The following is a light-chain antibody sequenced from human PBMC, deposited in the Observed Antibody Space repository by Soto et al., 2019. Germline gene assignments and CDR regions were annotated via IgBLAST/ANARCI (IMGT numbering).Light chain of an antibody. Sequence: EIVMTQSPATRSVSPGERATLSCRASQSVSSNLAWYQQKPGQPPRLLIYGASTRATGIPARFSGSGSGTEFTLTISSLQSEDFAVYYCQQYNNWPSSFGGGTKVEIK. V-gene: IGKV3-15*01. CDR1: QSVSSN. J-gene: IGKJ4*01. CDR2: GAS. CDR3: QQYNNWPSS.